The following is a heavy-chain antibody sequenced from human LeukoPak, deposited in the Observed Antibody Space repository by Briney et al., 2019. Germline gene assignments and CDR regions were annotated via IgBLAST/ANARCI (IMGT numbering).Heavy chain of an antibody. CDR1: GFTFSSYS. CDR2: ISSSSSYI. CDR3: ARDVDIVATIVADY. J-gene: IGHJ4*02. Sequence: GGSLRLSCAASGFTFSSYSMNWVRQAPGKGLEWVSSISSSSSYIYYADSVKGRFTIFRDNAKNSLYLQMNSLRAEDTAVYYCARDVDIVATIVADYWGQGTLVTVSS. V-gene: IGHV3-21*01. D-gene: IGHD5-12*01.